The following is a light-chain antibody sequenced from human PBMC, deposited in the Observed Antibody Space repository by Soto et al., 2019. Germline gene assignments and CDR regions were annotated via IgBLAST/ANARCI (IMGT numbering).Light chain of an antibody. CDR3: ETWDSNTNWV. CDR2: LEGSGSY. CDR1: SGHSSYI. V-gene: IGLV4-60*02. J-gene: IGLJ3*02. Sequence: QLVLTQSSSASASLGSSVKLTCTLSSGHSSYIIAWHQQQPGKAPRYLMKLEGSGSYNKGSGVPDRFSGSSSGADRYLTISNLQFEDEVDYYCETWDSNTNWVFGGGTKLTVL.